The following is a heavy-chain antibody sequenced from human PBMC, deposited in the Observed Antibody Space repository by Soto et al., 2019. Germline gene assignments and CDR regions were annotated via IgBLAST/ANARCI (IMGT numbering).Heavy chain of an antibody. V-gene: IGHV4-31*03. CDR3: ARVGTESIAARRGPINY. J-gene: IGHJ4*02. Sequence: KTSETLSLTCTVSGGSISSGGYYWNWIRQHPGKGLEWIGYTYYSGNTYYNPSLQSRVTISVDTSKNQISLKLNSVTAADTAVYYCARVGTESIAARRGPINYWGQGTLVTVSS. D-gene: IGHD6-6*01. CDR2: TYYSGNT. CDR1: GGSISSGGYY.